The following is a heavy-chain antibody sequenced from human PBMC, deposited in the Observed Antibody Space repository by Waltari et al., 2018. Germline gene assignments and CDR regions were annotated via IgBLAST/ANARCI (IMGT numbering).Heavy chain of an antibody. V-gene: IGHV3-30*18. Sequence: QVQLVESGGGVVQPGRSLRLSCAASGFTFSSYGMHWVRQAPGKGLEWVAVISDDGSNKYYADSVKGRFTISRDNSKNTLYLQMNSLRAEDTAVYYCANLPGKRITMVRGVIGFAYWGQGTLVTVSS. D-gene: IGHD3-10*01. CDR3: ANLPGKRITMVRGVIGFAY. CDR1: GFTFSSYG. CDR2: ISDDGSNK. J-gene: IGHJ4*02.